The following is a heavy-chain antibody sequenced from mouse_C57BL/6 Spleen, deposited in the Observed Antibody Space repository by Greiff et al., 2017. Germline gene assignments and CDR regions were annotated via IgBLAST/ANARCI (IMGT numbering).Heavy chain of an antibody. D-gene: IGHD1-1*01. V-gene: IGHV1-64*01. CDR2: IHPNSGST. CDR1: GYTFTSYW. Sequence: QVQLQQPGAELVKPGASVKLSCKASGYTFTSYWMHWVKQRPGPGLEWIGMIHPNSGSTNYNEKFKSKATLTVDKSSSTAYMQLSSLTSEDSAVYYCARSLGVVANYFDYWGQGTTLTVSS. J-gene: IGHJ2*01. CDR3: ARSLGVVANYFDY.